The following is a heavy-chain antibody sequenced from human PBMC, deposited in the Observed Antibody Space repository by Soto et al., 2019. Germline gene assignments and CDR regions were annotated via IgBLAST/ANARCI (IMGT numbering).Heavy chain of an antibody. CDR3: ARDKITGLFDY. CDR1: GGSFSGYY. CDR2: INHSGST. J-gene: IGHJ4*02. D-gene: IGHD2-8*02. V-gene: IGHV4-34*01. Sequence: PSETLSLTCAVYGGSFSGYYWSWIRQPPGKGLEWIGEINHSGSTNYNPSLKSRVTISVDTSKNQFSLKLTSVTAADTAVYYCARDKITGLFDYWGQGTLVTVPS.